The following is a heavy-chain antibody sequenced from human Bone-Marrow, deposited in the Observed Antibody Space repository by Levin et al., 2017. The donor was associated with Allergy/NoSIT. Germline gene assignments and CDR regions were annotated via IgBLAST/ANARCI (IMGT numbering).Heavy chain of an antibody. V-gene: IGHV3-7*01. CDR1: GFTFSSYW. D-gene: IGHD3-3*01. Sequence: GESLKISCAASGFTFSSYWMSWVRQAPGKGLEWVANIKQDGSEKYYVDSVKGRFTISRDNAKNSLYLQMNSLRAEDTAVYYCARDRGTIFGVVIIPYYYYGMDVWGQGTTVTVSS. J-gene: IGHJ6*02. CDR2: IKQDGSEK. CDR3: ARDRGTIFGVVIIPYYYYGMDV.